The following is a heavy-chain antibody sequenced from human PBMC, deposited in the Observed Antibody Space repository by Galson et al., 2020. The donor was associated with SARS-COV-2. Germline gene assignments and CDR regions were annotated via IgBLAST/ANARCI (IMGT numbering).Heavy chain of an antibody. J-gene: IGHJ4*02. V-gene: IGHV3-30*04. Sequence: GSLRLSCAASGFTFSSYAMHWVRQAPGKGLEWVAVISYDGSNKYYADSVKGRFTISRDNSKNTLYLQMNSLRAEDTAVYYCARDGEVGAFPLAYCGGDCYSGYFDYWGQGTLVTVSS. D-gene: IGHD2-21*02. CDR2: ISYDGSNK. CDR1: GFTFSSYA. CDR3: ARDGEVGAFPLAYCGGDCYSGYFDY.